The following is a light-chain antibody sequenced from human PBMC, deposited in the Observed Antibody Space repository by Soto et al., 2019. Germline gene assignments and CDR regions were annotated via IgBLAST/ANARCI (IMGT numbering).Light chain of an antibody. V-gene: IGKV1-8*01. Sequence: AIRMTQSPSSLSASTGDRVTITCRASQGISSYLAWYQQKPGKAPKLLIYAASTLHSGVPSRFSGSGSGTDFTLTISCLQYEDFATYYCQRYYSYPRAFGQGTKVEIK. CDR1: QGISSY. CDR2: AAS. CDR3: QRYYSYPRA. J-gene: IGKJ1*01.